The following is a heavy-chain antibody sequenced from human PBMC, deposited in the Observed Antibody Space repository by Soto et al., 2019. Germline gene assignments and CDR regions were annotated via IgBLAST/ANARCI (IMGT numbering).Heavy chain of an antibody. V-gene: IGHV1-69*02. CDR1: GGTFSSYT. CDR2: IIPILGIA. Sequence: QVQLVQSGAEVKKPGSSVKVSCKASGGTFSSYTISWVRQAPGQGLEWMGRIIPILGIANYAQKFQGRVTITADKSSSTAYMELSSLRSEDTAVYYCARATYGDAFDYWGQGTLVTVSS. J-gene: IGHJ4*02. D-gene: IGHD4-17*01. CDR3: ARATYGDAFDY.